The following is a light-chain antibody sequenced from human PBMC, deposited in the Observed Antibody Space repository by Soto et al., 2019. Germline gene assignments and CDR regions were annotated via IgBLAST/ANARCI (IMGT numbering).Light chain of an antibody. CDR3: QQLNSYPRT. CDR2: AAS. V-gene: IGKV1-9*01. Sequence: IQLTQSPSSLSASVGDRVTITCRASQGISSYLAWYQQKQGKAPKLLIYAASTLQSGVPSRFSGSGSGTDFTLTTSSLQPEDFATYYCQQLNSYPRTFGQGTKVDIK. J-gene: IGKJ1*01. CDR1: QGISSY.